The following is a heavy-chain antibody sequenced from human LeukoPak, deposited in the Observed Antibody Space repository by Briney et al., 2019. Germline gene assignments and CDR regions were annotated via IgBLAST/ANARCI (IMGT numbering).Heavy chain of an antibody. CDR2: ISYDGSNR. CDR3: ARDRTYTWTFDY. D-gene: IGHD1-1*01. V-gene: IGHV3-30*04. Sequence: GGSLRLSCAASGFTFSSYAMHWVRQAPGKGLEWVAVISYDGSNRYYADSVKGRFTISRDNSKNTLYLQMNSLRAEDTAVYYCARDRTYTWTFDYWGQGTLVTVSS. CDR1: GFTFSSYA. J-gene: IGHJ4*02.